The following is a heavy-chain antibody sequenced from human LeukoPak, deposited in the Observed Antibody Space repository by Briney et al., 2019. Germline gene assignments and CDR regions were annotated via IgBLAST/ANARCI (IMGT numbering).Heavy chain of an antibody. J-gene: IGHJ3*02. V-gene: IGHV1-46*01. CDR3: ARDVAPHDAFDI. Sequence: ASGKVSCKASGYTFTSYYMHWVRQAPGQGLEWMGIINPSGGNTSYAQKFQGRVTMTRDTSTSTVYMELSSLRSEDTAVYYCARDVAPHDAFDIWGQGTMVTVSS. CDR1: GYTFTSYY. CDR2: INPSGGNT.